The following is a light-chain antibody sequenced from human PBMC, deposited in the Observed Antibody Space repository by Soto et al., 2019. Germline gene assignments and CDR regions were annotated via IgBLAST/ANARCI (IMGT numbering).Light chain of an antibody. CDR2: EVI. Sequence: QSVLTQPASVSGSPGQSITISCTGTSSDFGTYNLVSWYQQHPVKAPKLMIYEVIKRPSGVSNRFSGSKSGNTASLTISGLQAEDEADYYCCSYAGSSVYVFGTGTKLTVL. V-gene: IGLV2-23*02. CDR1: SSDFGTYNL. CDR3: CSYAGSSVYV. J-gene: IGLJ1*01.